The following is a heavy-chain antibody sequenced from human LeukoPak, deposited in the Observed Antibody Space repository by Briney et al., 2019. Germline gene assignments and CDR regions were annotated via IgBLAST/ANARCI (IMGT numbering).Heavy chain of an antibody. J-gene: IGHJ6*04. D-gene: IGHD2-15*01. V-gene: IGHV3-33*01. CDR2: IWYDGSNK. CDR3: TVRDEYCSGGSCYRDYYYYGMDV. Sequence: GGSLRLSCAASGFTFSSYGMHWVRQAPGKGLEWVAVIWYDGSNKYYADPVKGRFTISRDNSKNTLYLQMNSLRAEDTAVYYCTVRDEYCSGGSCYRDYYYYGMDVWGKGTTVTVSS. CDR1: GFTFSSYG.